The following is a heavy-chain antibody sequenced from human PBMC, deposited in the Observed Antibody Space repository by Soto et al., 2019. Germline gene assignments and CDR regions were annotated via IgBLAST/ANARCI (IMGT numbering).Heavy chain of an antibody. V-gene: IGHV2-70*01. CDR1: GFSLTTNGMC. Sequence: SGPTLVNPTQTLTLTCTFSGFSLTTNGMCLSWIRQPPGKALEWLALIDWDDSTYYSTSLNNRLTLSKDTSKNQVVLLVRHMGPVDTATYYCARIPCGNYYTENFFDPWGQGIPVTVSS. D-gene: IGHD3-22*01. J-gene: IGHJ5*02. CDR2: IDWDDST. CDR3: ARIPCGNYYTENFFDP.